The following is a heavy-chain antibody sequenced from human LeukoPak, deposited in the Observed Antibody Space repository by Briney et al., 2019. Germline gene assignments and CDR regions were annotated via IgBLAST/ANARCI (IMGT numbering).Heavy chain of an antibody. Sequence: SETLSLTCTVSGGSISSSSYYWGWIRQPPGKGLEWIGSIYYSGSTYYNPSLKSRVTISVDTSKSQFSLKLSSVTAADTAVYYCARGERGRGIAAAGTVDYWGQGTLVTVSS. D-gene: IGHD6-13*01. J-gene: IGHJ4*02. CDR1: GGSISSSSYY. CDR2: IYYSGST. V-gene: IGHV4-39*01. CDR3: ARGERGRGIAAAGTVDY.